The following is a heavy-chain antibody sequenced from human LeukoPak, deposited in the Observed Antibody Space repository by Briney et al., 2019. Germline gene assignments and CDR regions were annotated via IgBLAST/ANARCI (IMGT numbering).Heavy chain of an antibody. CDR2: IRQDGSQK. D-gene: IGHD3-3*01. CDR1: GFTSSSYW. CDR3: ARDREWPLDY. J-gene: IGHJ4*02. V-gene: IGHV3-7*03. Sequence: PGGSLRLSCAASGFTSSSYWMTWVRQAPGKGLEWMASIRQDGSQKYYVESVKGRFTISRDNAKNSLYLQMNSLRAEDTTVYYCARDREWPLDYWGQGTLVTVSS.